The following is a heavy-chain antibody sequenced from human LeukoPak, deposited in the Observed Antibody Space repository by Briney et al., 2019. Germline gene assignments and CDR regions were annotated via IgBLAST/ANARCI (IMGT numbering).Heavy chain of an antibody. CDR2: IYYSGST. D-gene: IGHD1-1*01. Sequence: GSLRLSCAASGFTFSSYSMNWVRQAPGKGLEWIGSIYYSGSTYYNPSLKSRVTISVDTSKNQFSLKLSSVTAADTAVYYCARVRFISRYAFDIWGQGTMVTVSS. CDR1: GFTFSSYS. J-gene: IGHJ3*02. V-gene: IGHV4-39*07. CDR3: ARVRFISRYAFDI.